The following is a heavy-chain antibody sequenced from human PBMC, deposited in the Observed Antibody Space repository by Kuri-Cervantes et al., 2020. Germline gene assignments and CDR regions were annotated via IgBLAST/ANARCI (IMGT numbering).Heavy chain of an antibody. CDR3: AKEGYVWWSAIDY. D-gene: IGHD3-16*01. CDR1: GFTFSSYG. V-gene: IGHV3-30*18. J-gene: IGHJ4*02. CDR2: ISYDGSNK. Sequence: GGSLRLSCAASGFTFSSYGMHWVRQAPDKGLEWVAVISYDGSNKYYADSVKGRFTISRDNSKNTLYLQMNSLRAEDTAVYYCAKEGYVWWSAIDYWGQGTLVTVSS.